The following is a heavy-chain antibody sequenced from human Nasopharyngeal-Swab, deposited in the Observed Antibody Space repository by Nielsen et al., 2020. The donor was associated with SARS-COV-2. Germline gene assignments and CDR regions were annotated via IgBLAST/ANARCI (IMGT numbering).Heavy chain of an antibody. CDR2: INPDGSVK. D-gene: IGHD6-13*01. CDR3: ASAIAAAGSS. Sequence: VRQAPGKGLEWVANINPDGSVKFYVDSVKGRFTISRDNVYNSVYLQMSSLTAEDTAVYYCASAIAAAGSSWGQGTLVTASS. V-gene: IGHV3-7*03. J-gene: IGHJ5*02.